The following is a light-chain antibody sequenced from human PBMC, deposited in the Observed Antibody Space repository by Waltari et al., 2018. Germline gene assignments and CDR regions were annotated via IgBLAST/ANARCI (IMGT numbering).Light chain of an antibody. Sequence: SYVLTQPPSLSVAPGKTARITCGGDNIGRRTVHWYQQKPGQAPVLVVYDDSDRPSGIPERFSGPNSGNTANLTNSRVEPGDGAGFFCPVWDSSGDHSGYVFGPGTKVNVL. CDR3: PVWDSSGDHSGYV. J-gene: IGLJ1*01. V-gene: IGLV3-21*03. CDR1: NIGRRT. CDR2: DDS.